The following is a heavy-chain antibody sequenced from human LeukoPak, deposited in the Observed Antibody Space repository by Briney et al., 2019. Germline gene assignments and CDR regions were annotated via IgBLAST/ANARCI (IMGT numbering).Heavy chain of an antibody. CDR2: IRSKAYGGTT. Sequence: SGGSLRLSCTASGFTFGDYAMSWVRQAPGKGLEWVGFIRSKAYGGTTEYAASVKGRFTISRDDSKSIAYLQMNSLKTEDTAVYYCTRGSSRDYWGQGTLVTVSS. V-gene: IGHV3-49*04. J-gene: IGHJ4*02. D-gene: IGHD2-2*01. CDR3: TRGSSRDY. CDR1: GFTFGDYA.